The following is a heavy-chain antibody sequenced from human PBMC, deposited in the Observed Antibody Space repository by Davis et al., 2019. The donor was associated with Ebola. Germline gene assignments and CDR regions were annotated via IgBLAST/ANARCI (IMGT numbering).Heavy chain of an antibody. V-gene: IGHV4-59*01. D-gene: IGHD5/OR15-5a*01. J-gene: IGHJ3*02. CDR1: GGSISSYY. Sequence: MPSETLSLTCTVSGGSISSYYWSWIRQPAGKGLEWIGYIYSSGSSNSNPSFKSRVTISVDTSKNQFSLKLISVTAADTAVYYCARGGVSGGFDIWGQGTMVTVSP. CDR3: ARGGVSGGFDI. CDR2: IYSSGSS.